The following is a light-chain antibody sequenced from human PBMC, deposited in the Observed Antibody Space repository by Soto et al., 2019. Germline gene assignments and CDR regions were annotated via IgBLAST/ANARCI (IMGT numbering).Light chain of an antibody. CDR3: SSYTSSSSHV. V-gene: IGLV2-14*01. J-gene: IGLJ1*01. Sequence: QSALTQPASVSGSPGQSIAISCTGTSSDVGGYDYVSWYQQHPGKAPKLMISDVSNRLSGVSNRFSGSMFGNTASLIFSGLQAEDEADYYCSSYTSSSSHVFGTGTKVTVL. CDR2: DVS. CDR1: SSDVGGYDY.